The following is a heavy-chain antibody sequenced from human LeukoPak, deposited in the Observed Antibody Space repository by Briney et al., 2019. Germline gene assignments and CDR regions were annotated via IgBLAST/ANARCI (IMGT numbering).Heavy chain of an antibody. CDR2: IYYSGTT. D-gene: IGHD3-10*01. CDR1: GGSISSYY. CDR3: ARVYYYGSRPRGFDY. J-gene: IGHJ4*02. Sequence: KPSETLSLTCTVSGGSISSYYWSWIRQPPGKGLEWIGYIYYSGTTDYNPSLKSRVTISVDTSKNQFSLKLTSVTPADTAVYYCARVYYYGSRPRGFDYWGQGTLVAVSS. V-gene: IGHV4-59*01.